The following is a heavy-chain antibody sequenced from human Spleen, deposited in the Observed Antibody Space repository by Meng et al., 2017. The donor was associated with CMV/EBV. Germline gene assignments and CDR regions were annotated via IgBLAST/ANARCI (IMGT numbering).Heavy chain of an antibody. CDR3: VRGGHHYYYYGMDV. CDR2: IKQDGSEK. V-gene: IGHV3-7*01. Sequence: LSLTCAASGFSFRDYYMSWIRQAPGKGPEWVANIKQDGSEKYYVDSVKGRFTTSRDNAKNSLFLQMNSLRAEDTAVYYCVRGGHHYYYYGMDVWGQGTTVTVSS. CDR1: GFSFRDYY. D-gene: IGHD3-10*01. J-gene: IGHJ6*02.